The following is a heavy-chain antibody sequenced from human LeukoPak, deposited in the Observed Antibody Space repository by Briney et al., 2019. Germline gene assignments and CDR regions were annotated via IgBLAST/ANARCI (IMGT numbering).Heavy chain of an antibody. CDR3: ARLVGTVTGNDFWSGYSGDNVDTHFDY. CDR1: GGSIRSDF. J-gene: IGHJ4*02. Sequence: NTSETLSLTCTVSGGSIRSDFWSWIRQPPGKGLEWIGYVYYSGSTNYSPSLNSRVTISVDTSKNQFFLNLRSVTAADTAVYYCARLVGTVTGNDFWSGYSGDNVDTHFDYWGQGTLVTVSS. CDR2: VYYSGST. D-gene: IGHD3-3*01. V-gene: IGHV4-59*08.